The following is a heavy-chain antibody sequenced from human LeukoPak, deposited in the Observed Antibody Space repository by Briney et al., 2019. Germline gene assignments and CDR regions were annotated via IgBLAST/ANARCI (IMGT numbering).Heavy chain of an antibody. CDR1: GGSISSYY. D-gene: IGHD2-21*02. Sequence: SETLSLTCTVSGGSISSYYWSWIRQPPGKGLEWIGYIYYSGSTNYNPSLKSRVTISVDTSKNQFSLELSSVTAADTAVYYCARGLTFPGSFDYWGQGTLVTVSS. J-gene: IGHJ4*02. CDR2: IYYSGST. CDR3: ARGLTFPGSFDY. V-gene: IGHV4-59*01.